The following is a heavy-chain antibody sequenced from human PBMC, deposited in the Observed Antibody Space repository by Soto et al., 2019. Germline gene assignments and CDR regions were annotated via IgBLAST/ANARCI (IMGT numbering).Heavy chain of an antibody. CDR3: ARVGGVVTAANWFDP. CDR2: IYYSGST. D-gene: IGHD2-2*01. V-gene: IGHV4-59*01. J-gene: IGHJ5*02. CDR1: GDSISSYY. Sequence: SETLSLTCTVSGDSISSYYWSWIRQPPGKGLEWIGYIYYSGSTNYNPSLKSRVTISVDTSKNQFSLKLSSVTAADTAVYYCARVGGVVTAANWFDPRGQGTLVTVSS.